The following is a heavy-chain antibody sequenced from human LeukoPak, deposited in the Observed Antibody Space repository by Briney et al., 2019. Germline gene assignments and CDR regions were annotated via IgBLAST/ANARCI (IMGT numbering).Heavy chain of an antibody. CDR2: ITNSGTNI. Sequence: GGSLRLSCAASGFTFTDYYMNWIRQAPGKGREGVSYITNSGTNIYYADSVKGRFTISRDNAKNSLYLQMNSLRAEDTAVYYCARDGHYDILTGYFQDWGQGTLVTVSS. CDR1: GFTFTDYY. CDR3: ARDGHYDILTGYFQD. V-gene: IGHV3-11*01. J-gene: IGHJ1*01. D-gene: IGHD3-9*01.